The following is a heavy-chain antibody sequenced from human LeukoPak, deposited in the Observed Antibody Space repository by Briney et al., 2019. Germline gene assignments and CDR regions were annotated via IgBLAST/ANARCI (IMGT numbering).Heavy chain of an antibody. Sequence: GGSLRLTCAASGFTFSSYAMSWVRQAPGKGLEWVSAISGSGGSTYYADSVKGRFTISRDNAKNSVFLQMNSLRAEDTAVYYCARTYCSGSGCYQIDYWGQGALVTVSS. CDR1: GFTFSSYA. J-gene: IGHJ4*02. V-gene: IGHV3-23*01. CDR2: ISGSGGST. CDR3: ARTYCSGSGCYQIDY. D-gene: IGHD2-15*01.